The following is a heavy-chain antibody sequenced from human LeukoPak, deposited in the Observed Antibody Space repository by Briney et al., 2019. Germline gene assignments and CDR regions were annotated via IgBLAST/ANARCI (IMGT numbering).Heavy chain of an antibody. CDR2: ISGSGGST. CDR1: GFTSSSYA. D-gene: IGHD6-13*01. V-gene: IGHV3-23*01. CDR3: AKVALSSSWYGGQYYFDY. J-gene: IGHJ4*02. Sequence: GGSLRLSCAASGFTSSSYAMSWVRQAPGKGLEWVSAISGSGGSTYYADSVKGRFTISRDNSKNTLYLQMNSLRAEDTAVYYCAKVALSSSWYGGQYYFDYWGQGTLVTVSS.